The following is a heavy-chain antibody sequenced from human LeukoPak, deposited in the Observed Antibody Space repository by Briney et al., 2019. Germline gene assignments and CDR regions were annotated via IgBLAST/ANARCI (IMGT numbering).Heavy chain of an antibody. CDR2: ISSSSSTI. J-gene: IGHJ4*02. CDR1: GFTFSSCS. D-gene: IGHD1-26*01. V-gene: IGHV3-48*01. CDR3: ARDKELAWLDY. Sequence: QPGGSLRLSCAASGFTFSSCSMNWVRQAPGKGLEWVSYISSSSSTIYYADSVKGRFTISRDNAKNSLYLQMNSLRAEDTAVYYCARDKELAWLDYWGQGTPVTVSS.